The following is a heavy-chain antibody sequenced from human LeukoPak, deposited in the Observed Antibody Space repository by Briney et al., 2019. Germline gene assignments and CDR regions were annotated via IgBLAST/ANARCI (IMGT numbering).Heavy chain of an antibody. V-gene: IGHV3-7*01. Sequence: QPGGSLRLSCAASGFGFSSYWMTRVRQAPGKGLEWVANIKPDGSGKSYVDSVKGRFTISRDNAKNSLYLQMRGLRVEDTAVYYCSSQPAVLDLDCWGQGTLVTVSS. CDR2: IKPDGSGK. D-gene: IGHD6-19*01. CDR3: SSQPAVLDLDC. CDR1: GFGFSSYW. J-gene: IGHJ4*02.